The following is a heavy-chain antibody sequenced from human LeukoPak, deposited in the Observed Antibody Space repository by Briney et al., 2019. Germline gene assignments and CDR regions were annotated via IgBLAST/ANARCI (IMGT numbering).Heavy chain of an antibody. CDR1: GFTFSRYA. J-gene: IGHJ5*01. Sequence: GGSLRLSCAASGFTFSRYAMHWVRQAPGKGLEWVAVTSPDGNEKYYADSVKGRFTISRDNSKNTVFLQMNSLSTEDTAVYSCFTGSAYYYDSWSQGTLVTVSS. D-gene: IGHD3-22*01. V-gene: IGHV3-30*01. CDR2: TSPDGNEK. CDR3: FTGSAYYYDS.